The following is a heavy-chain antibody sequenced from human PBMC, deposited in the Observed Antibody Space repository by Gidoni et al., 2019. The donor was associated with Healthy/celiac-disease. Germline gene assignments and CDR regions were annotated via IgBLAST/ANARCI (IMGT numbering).Heavy chain of an antibody. J-gene: IGHJ3*02. Sequence: EVQLVESGGGLVKPGGSLRLSCAASGFTFSSYWMHWVRQAPGKGLVWVSRIKSDGSSTSYADSVKGRFTISRDNAKNTLYLQMNSLRAEDTAVYYCASTYDYGDYAGVTNDAFDIWGQGTMVTVSS. V-gene: IGHV3-74*01. CDR1: GFTFSSYW. CDR3: ASTYDYGDYAGVTNDAFDI. CDR2: IKSDGSST. D-gene: IGHD4-17*01.